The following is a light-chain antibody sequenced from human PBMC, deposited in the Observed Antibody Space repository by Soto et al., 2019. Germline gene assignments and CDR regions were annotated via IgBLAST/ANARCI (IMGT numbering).Light chain of an antibody. J-gene: IGKJ5*01. CDR2: GAS. CDR1: QDISNH. V-gene: IGKV1-16*01. CDR3: QQYNSYPFT. Sequence: DIQMTQSPSSLSASAGDRVTITCRASQDISNHLAWFHQKPGKAPKSLIYGASSLQSGVPSRFSGSGSGTDFTLTISSLLPEDFATYYCQQYNSYPFTFGQGTRLDVK.